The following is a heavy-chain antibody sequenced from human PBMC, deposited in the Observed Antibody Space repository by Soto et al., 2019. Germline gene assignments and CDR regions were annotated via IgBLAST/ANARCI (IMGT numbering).Heavy chain of an antibody. CDR2: IFSSGTP. CDR3: ARVPSPFDNYYAMDV. D-gene: IGHD3-16*01. J-gene: IGHJ6*02. Sequence: QVQLRESGPGLVMPSQTLSLTCTVSGDSISSGNKYWSWIRQPPGKGLEWIGYIFSSGTPYYNPSLKSRLSMSLAASWNEFSLMLNSLTDVATAVYFCARVPSPFDNYYAMDVWGQGTTVTVSS. CDR1: GDSISSGNKY. V-gene: IGHV4-30-4*01.